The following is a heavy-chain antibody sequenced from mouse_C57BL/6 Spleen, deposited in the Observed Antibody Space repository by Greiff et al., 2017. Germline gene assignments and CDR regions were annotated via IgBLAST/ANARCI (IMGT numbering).Heavy chain of an antibody. CDR3: ARGGGSSYFDY. V-gene: IGHV5-4*01. CDR1: GFTFSSYA. J-gene: IGHJ2*01. Sequence: DVQLQESGGGLVKPGGSLKLSCAASGFTFSSYAMSWVRQTPEKRLEWVATISDGGSYTYYPDNVKGRFTISRDNAKNNLYLQMSHLKSEDTAMYYCARGGGSSYFDYWGQGTTLTVSS. D-gene: IGHD1-1*01. CDR2: ISDGGSYT.